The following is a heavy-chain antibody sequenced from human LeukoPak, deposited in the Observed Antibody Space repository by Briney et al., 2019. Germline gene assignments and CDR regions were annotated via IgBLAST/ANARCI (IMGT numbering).Heavy chain of an antibody. CDR2: ISWNSGSI. D-gene: IGHD6-13*01. CDR3: ARAGTRGYYFDY. CDR1: GFTLDDYA. Sequence: GGSLRLSCAASGFTLDDYAMNWVRQAPGKGLEWVSSISWNSGSIGYADSVKGRFTISRDNSKNTLYLQMNSLRAEDTAVYYCARAGTRGYYFDYWGQGTLVTVSS. J-gene: IGHJ4*02. V-gene: IGHV3-9*01.